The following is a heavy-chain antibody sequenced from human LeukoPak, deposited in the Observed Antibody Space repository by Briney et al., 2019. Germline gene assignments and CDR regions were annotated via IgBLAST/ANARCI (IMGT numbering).Heavy chain of an antibody. Sequence: GGSLRLSCAASGFILNSYWMSWFRQAPGQGLEWVANIKQDASEKYYVDSVKGRFTISGDNAKNSLYLQMNRLRAEDVAVYYCAREGFSGGSCYFDYWGQGTLVTVSS. V-gene: IGHV3-7*05. CDR2: IKQDASEK. CDR3: AREGFSGGSCYFDY. CDR1: GFILNSYW. J-gene: IGHJ4*02. D-gene: IGHD2-15*01.